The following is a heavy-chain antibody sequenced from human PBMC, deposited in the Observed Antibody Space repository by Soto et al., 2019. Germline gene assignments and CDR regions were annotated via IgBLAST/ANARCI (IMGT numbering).Heavy chain of an antibody. CDR2: IYYSGTT. D-gene: IGHD3-3*01. CDR1: GVSIRSGDYY. Sequence: SETLCLTCTVSGVSIRSGDYYWSWIRQPPGKGLEWIGNIYYSGTTYYDPSLKSRVTISLDTYKNQFSLKLSSVTAADTAVYYCARVRLTIFAVAIIPDAFDICGQGTMVTV. CDR3: ARVRLTIFAVAIIPDAFDI. J-gene: IGHJ3*02. V-gene: IGHV4-30-4*01.